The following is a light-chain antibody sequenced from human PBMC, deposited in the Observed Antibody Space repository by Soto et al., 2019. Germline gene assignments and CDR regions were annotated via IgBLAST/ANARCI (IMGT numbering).Light chain of an antibody. V-gene: IGLV2-8*01. J-gene: IGLJ1*01. CDR1: SSDVGGYNY. Sequence: LTQPPSASGSPGQSVTISCTGTSSDVGGYNYVSWYQQHPGKAPKLMIYEVSKRPSGVPDRFSGSKSGNTASLTVSGLQAEDEADYYCSSYAGSNRVFGTGTKVTVL. CDR3: SSYAGSNRV. CDR2: EVS.